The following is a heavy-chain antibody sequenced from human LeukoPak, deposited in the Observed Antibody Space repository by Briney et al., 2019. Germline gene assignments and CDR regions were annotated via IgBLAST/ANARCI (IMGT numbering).Heavy chain of an antibody. J-gene: IGHJ5*02. CDR2: IYHSGST. Sequence: SETLSLTCAVSGYSISSGYYWGWIRQPPGKGLEWIGSIYHSGSTYYNPSLRGRVTISVDTSKNQFSLKLSSVTAADTAVYYCARGGGAAAVAYWFDPWGQGTLVTVSS. D-gene: IGHD6-13*01. CDR3: ARGGGAAAVAYWFDP. V-gene: IGHV4-38-2*01. CDR1: GYSISSGYY.